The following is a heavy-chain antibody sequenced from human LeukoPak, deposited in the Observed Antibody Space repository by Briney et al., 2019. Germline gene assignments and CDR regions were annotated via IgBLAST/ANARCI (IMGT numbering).Heavy chain of an antibody. CDR2: MNPNSGNT. D-gene: IGHD6-25*01. J-gene: IGHJ5*02. Sequence: ASVKVSCKASGYTFTSYDINWVRQATGQGLEWMGWMNPNSGNTGYAQQLQGRVTMTRNTYKSTAYMELRSLRSEDTAVYYCARGRAAADWFDPWGQGTLVTVSS. CDR3: ARGRAAADWFDP. V-gene: IGHV1-8*01. CDR1: GYTFTSYD.